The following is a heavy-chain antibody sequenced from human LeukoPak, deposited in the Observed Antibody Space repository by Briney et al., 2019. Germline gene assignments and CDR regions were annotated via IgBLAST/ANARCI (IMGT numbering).Heavy chain of an antibody. CDR3: ASAPYGSGSKYGMDV. CDR2: IPYSGNT. D-gene: IGHD3-10*01. Sequence: SHTLALTCTVCGRSVSSGSYYWSWIRWPPGKGLGWIGYIPYSGNTNYNPALKRRVTISVDTAKNQFSLKLSSVTAADTAVYYWASAPYGSGSKYGMDVWGQGTTVSVSS. CDR1: GRSVSSGSYY. V-gene: IGHV4-61*01. J-gene: IGHJ6*02.